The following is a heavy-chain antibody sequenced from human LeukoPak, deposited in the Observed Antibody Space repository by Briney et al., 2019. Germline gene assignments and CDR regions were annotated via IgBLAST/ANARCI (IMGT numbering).Heavy chain of an antibody. Sequence: PSETLSLTCAVSTDSFSSHYWTWIRQPPGKGLAWIGYISYIGSTNYNPSLKSRVTISIDTSKNQFSLRLSSVTAAGTAVYYCARDVVTVTKGFDIWGQGTMVSVSS. CDR2: ISYIGST. J-gene: IGHJ3*02. CDR1: TDSFSSHY. CDR3: ARDVVTVTKGFDI. V-gene: IGHV4-59*11. D-gene: IGHD4-17*01.